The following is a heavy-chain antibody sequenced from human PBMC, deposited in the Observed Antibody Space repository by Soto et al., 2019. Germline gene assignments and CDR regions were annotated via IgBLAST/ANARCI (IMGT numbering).Heavy chain of an antibody. D-gene: IGHD3-10*01. V-gene: IGHV4-31*03. CDR2: IYYSGST. Sequence: SETLSLTCSVSGFSISSGGYFWSWIRQHPGKGLEWIGYIYYSGSTSSNPSLKSRVTISVDTSKNQFSLKLSSVTAADTAVYYCARVWGGAFDIWGQGTMVTVSS. J-gene: IGHJ3*02. CDR1: GFSISSGGYF. CDR3: ARVWGGAFDI.